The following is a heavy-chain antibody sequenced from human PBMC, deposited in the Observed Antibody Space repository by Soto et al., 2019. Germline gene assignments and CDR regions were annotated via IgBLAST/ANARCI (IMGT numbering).Heavy chain of an antibody. Sequence: PGGSLRLSCAASGFTFSTYGMHWVRQAPGKGLEWVAVISYDGSDKYYADSVKGRFTISRDNSKNTLYLQMNSLRAEDTAVYYCAKGFSSSWINWFDPWGQGTLVTVSS. V-gene: IGHV3-30*18. CDR1: GFTFSTYG. D-gene: IGHD6-13*01. J-gene: IGHJ5*02. CDR2: ISYDGSDK. CDR3: AKGFSSSWINWFDP.